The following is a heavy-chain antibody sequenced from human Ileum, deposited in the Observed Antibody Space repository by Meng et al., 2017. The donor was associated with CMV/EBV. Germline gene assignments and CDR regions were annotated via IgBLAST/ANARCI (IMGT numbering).Heavy chain of an antibody. D-gene: IGHD2-21*02. J-gene: IGHJ4*02. Sequence: VPLQQWCAGLLRPSETLTLTCAVYGESFSHYYWTWIRQPPGKGLEWIGEIYRDGTTNYDPSLKSRVSISEDTSKNQFSLKLTSVTAADTAVYYCARSTKADCWEVLTYWGQGTLVTVSS. CDR2: IYRDGTT. CDR1: GESFSHYY. CDR3: ARSTKADCWEVLTY. V-gene: IGHV4-34*01.